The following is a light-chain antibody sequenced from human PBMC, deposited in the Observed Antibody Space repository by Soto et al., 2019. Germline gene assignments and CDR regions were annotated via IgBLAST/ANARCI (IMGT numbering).Light chain of an antibody. J-gene: IGLJ2*01. CDR1: MSNIGRNT. CDR3: SSYTISSTTL. CDR2: KDN. Sequence: QSVLTQPPSTSGAPGQRVTIYCSGSMSNIGRNTVNWYQQLPGTAPKVLMYKDNRRPSGVPDRFSGSKSGTSASLAISGLQSEDEATYYCSSYTISSTTLFGGGTKLTVL. V-gene: IGLV1-44*01.